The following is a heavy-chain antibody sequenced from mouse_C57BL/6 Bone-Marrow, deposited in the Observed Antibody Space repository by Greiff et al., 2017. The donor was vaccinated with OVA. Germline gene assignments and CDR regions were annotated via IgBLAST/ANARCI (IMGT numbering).Heavy chain of an antibody. CDR1: GFTFSDYG. V-gene: IGHV5-17*01. CDR3: ARDYSKPLYAMDY. J-gene: IGHJ4*01. D-gene: IGHD2-5*01. Sequence: EVMLVESGGGLVKPGGSLKLSCAASGFTFSDYGMHWVRQAPEKGLEWVAYISSGSSTIYYADTVKGRFTISRDNAKNTLFLQMTSLRSEDTAMYYCARDYSKPLYAMDYWGQGTSVTVSS. CDR2: ISSGSSTI.